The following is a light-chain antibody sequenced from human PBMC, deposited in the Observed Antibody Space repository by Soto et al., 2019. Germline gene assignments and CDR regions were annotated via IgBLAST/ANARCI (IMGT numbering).Light chain of an antibody. V-gene: IGKV1-13*02. J-gene: IGKJ2*01. CDR1: QGISSA. Sequence: GDRVTITCRASQGISSALAWYQQKPGKAPKLPIYDASSLESGVPSRFSGSGSGTDFTLTISSLQPEDFATYYCQQFNSYPHTFGQGTKLEIK. CDR2: DAS. CDR3: QQFNSYPHT.